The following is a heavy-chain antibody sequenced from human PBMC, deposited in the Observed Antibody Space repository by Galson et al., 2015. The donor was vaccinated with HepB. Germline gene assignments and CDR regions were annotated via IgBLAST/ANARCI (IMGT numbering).Heavy chain of an antibody. D-gene: IGHD3-10*01. CDR2: ISAYNGNT. J-gene: IGHJ6*02. Sequence: SVKVSCKASGYTFTSYGISWVRQAPGQGLEWMGWISAYNGNTNYAQKLQGRVTMTTDTSTSTAYMELRSLRSDDTAVYYCARDSVIIGYYYGMDVWGQGTTVTVSS. V-gene: IGHV1-18*04. CDR3: ARDSVIIGYYYGMDV. CDR1: GYTFTSYG.